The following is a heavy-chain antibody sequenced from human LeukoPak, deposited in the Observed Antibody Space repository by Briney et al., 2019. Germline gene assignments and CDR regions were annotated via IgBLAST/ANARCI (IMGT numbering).Heavy chain of an antibody. CDR1: GGSISSSFY. J-gene: IGHJ4*02. V-gene: IGHV4-4*07. CDR2: VFSTGVT. Sequence: SETLSLTCTVSGGSISSSFYWTWIRQPAGKGLEWIGRVFSTGVTNLNPSLKGRVTMSVDVSKNQFSLKLSSVTAAVTAVYFCARDRWEVLFDYWGQGTLVTVSS. CDR3: ARDRWEVLFDY. D-gene: IGHD1-26*01.